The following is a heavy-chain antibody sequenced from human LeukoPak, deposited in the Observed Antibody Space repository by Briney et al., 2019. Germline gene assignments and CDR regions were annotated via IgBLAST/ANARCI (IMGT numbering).Heavy chain of an antibody. D-gene: IGHD1-7*01. Sequence: GGSLRLSCAASGFTFSSHGMHWVRQAPGKGLVWVAHVNTDGTSSSYVDSVKGRFTISRDNAKNTLYLQMNSLRAEDTAVYYCARDSPNYSKGAIDIWGQGTMVTVPS. CDR3: ARDSPNYSKGAIDI. CDR1: GFTFSSHG. J-gene: IGHJ3*02. V-gene: IGHV3-74*01. CDR2: VNTDGTSS.